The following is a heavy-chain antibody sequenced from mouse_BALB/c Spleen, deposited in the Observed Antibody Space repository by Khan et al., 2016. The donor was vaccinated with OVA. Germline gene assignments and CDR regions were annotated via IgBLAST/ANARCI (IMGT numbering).Heavy chain of an antibody. CDR3: AKDTSGFWFAY. CDR1: GFSLTTYG. Sequence: QVQLKESGPGLVAPSQSLSITCTVSGFSLTTYGISWVRQPPGKGLEWLGVIWGDGSTNYHSALRSRLSISQDNSKSQVILKLNSLQTDDTATYYCAKDTSGFWFAYWGQGTLVTVSA. J-gene: IGHJ3*01. D-gene: IGHD3-2*01. V-gene: IGHV2-3*01. CDR2: IWGDGST.